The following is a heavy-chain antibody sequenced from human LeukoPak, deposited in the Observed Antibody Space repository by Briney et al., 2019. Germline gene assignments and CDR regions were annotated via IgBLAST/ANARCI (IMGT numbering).Heavy chain of an antibody. D-gene: IGHD6-13*01. CDR1: GFTFSSYS. V-gene: IGHV3-21*01. J-gene: IGHJ4*02. Sequence: GGSLRLSCAASGFTFSSYSMNWVRQAPGKGLEWVSSISSISSYIYYADSVKGRFTISRDNAKNSLYLQMNSLRAEDTAVYYCAIHPPDSSSWYDFDYWGQGTLVTVSS. CDR3: AIHPPDSSSWYDFDY. CDR2: ISSISSYI.